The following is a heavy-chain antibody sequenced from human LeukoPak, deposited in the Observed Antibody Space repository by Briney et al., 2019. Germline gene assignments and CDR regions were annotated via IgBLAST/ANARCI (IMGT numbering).Heavy chain of an antibody. Sequence: RGSLRLSCAASGFTLRSYAMSWIRQGPGKGLEWVSGISGRGGSTSYGESVKGRFTISRDNSKNTLDLQMNSLRAEDTAIYYCAKDRASIMGPTTFDYWGQGTLVTVSS. CDR3: AKDRASIMGPTTFDY. J-gene: IGHJ4*02. V-gene: IGHV3-23*01. CDR2: ISGRGGST. D-gene: IGHD1-26*01. CDR1: GFTLRSYA.